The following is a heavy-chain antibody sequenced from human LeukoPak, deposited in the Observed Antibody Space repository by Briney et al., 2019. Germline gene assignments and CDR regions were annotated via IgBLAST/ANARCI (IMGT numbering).Heavy chain of an antibody. Sequence: ASVKVSCKASGYTFTSYAMHWVRQAPGQRLEWMGWINAGNGNTKYSQKFQGRVTITRDTSASTAYMELSSLRSEDTAVYFFAREPPYDILTGYLDYWGQGTLVTVSS. V-gene: IGHV1-3*01. CDR3: AREPPYDILTGYLDY. CDR2: INAGNGNT. D-gene: IGHD3-9*01. CDR1: GYTFTSYA. J-gene: IGHJ4*02.